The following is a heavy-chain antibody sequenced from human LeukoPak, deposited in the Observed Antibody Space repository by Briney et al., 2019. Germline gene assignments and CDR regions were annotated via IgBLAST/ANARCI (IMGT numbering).Heavy chain of an antibody. V-gene: IGHV1-69*05. D-gene: IGHD2-2*02. Sequence: SVKVSCKASGGTFSSYAISWVRQAPGQGLEWMGRIIPIFGTANYAQKFQGRVTITTDESTSTAYMELSSLRSEDTAVYYCARSKVPGYCSSTSCYTQNWFDPWGQGTLVTVSS. CDR2: IIPIFGTA. CDR3: ARSKVPGYCSSTSCYTQNWFDP. J-gene: IGHJ5*02. CDR1: GGTFSSYA.